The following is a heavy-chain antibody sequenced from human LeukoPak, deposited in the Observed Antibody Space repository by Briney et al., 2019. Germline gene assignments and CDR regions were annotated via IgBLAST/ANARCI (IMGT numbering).Heavy chain of an antibody. D-gene: IGHD5-12*01. CDR2: IIPIFGTA. CDR3: ARRLRLIDNWFDP. Sequence: SVKVSCKASGGSFSSYAISWVRQAPGQGLEWMGGIIPIFGTANYAQKFQGRVTITADESTSTAYMELSSLRCEDTAVYYCARRLRLIDNWFDPWGQGTLVTVSS. J-gene: IGHJ5*02. V-gene: IGHV1-69*13. CDR1: GGSFSSYA.